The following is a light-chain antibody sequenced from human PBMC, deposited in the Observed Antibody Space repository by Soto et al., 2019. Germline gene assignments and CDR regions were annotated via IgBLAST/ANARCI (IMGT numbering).Light chain of an antibody. Sequence: QSVLTQPASVSGSAVQSITVSCTGTSSDVGAYDYVSWYQHHPGKAPKLIIYEVTNRPSGVSNRFSGSKSGNTASLTISGLQAEDEADYYCNSYTRSTKYVFGTGTKVTVL. CDR2: EVT. CDR3: NSYTRSTKYV. J-gene: IGLJ1*01. V-gene: IGLV2-14*01. CDR1: SSDVGAYDY.